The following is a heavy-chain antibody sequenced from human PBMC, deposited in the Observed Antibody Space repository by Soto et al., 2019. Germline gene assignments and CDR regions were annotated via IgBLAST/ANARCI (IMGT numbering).Heavy chain of an antibody. CDR2: IYPGDSDT. V-gene: IGHV5-51*01. D-gene: IGHD4-4*01. Sequence: PEESLTLSCRGSGYTFTSYWIGWVRQMPGKGLEWMGIIYPGDSDTRYSPSFQGQVTISADKSISTAYLQWSSLRASDTAMYYCARIWEMATVAAFDSWGQGTLVTVAS. CDR1: GYTFTSYW. CDR3: ARIWEMATVAAFDS. J-gene: IGHJ4*02.